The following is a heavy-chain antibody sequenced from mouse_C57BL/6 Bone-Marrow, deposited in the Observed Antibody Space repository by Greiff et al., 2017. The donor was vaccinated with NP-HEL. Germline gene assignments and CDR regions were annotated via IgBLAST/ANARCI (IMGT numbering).Heavy chain of an antibody. CDR2: IDPEDGET. CDR1: GFNIKDYY. J-gene: IGHJ2*01. CDR3: ARDLLWLRHDFDY. D-gene: IGHD2-2*01. Sequence: EVQRVESGAELVKSGASVKLSCTASGFNIKDYYMHWVKQRTEQGLEWIGRIDPEDGETKYAPKFQGKATITADTSSNTAYLQLSSLTSEDTAVYYCARDLLWLRHDFDYWGQGTTLTVSS. V-gene: IGHV14-2*01.